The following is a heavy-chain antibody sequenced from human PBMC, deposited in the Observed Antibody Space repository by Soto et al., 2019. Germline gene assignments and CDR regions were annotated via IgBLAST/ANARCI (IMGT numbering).Heavy chain of an antibody. Sequence: SQTLSLTCAISGDSVSSNSVGWNLIRQSPSRGLEWLGRTYYRSKWYNEYAVSVKSRVTINPDTSKNQFSLQLKFVTPEDTAVYYCARVGRYYFDYWGQGTLVTVYS. CDR3: ARVGRYYFDY. CDR2: TYYRSKWYN. CDR1: GDSVSSNSVG. V-gene: IGHV6-1*01. D-gene: IGHD1-26*01. J-gene: IGHJ4*02.